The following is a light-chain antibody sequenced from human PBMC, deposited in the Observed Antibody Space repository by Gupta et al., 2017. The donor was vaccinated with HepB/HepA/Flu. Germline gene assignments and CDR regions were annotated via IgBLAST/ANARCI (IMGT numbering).Light chain of an antibody. CDR3: SSSTSSNTPV. CDR2: DVI. CDR1: SSEIGAYNF. Sequence: HSALTQPASVSGSPGQSITISCTRASSEIGAYNFVSWYQQPPGKAPKLMIYDVIYRPSGVTNRFSGSKSGNTASLTISGLQGEDEADYYCSSSTSSNTPVFGGGTKLTVL. J-gene: IGLJ3*02. V-gene: IGLV2-14*03.